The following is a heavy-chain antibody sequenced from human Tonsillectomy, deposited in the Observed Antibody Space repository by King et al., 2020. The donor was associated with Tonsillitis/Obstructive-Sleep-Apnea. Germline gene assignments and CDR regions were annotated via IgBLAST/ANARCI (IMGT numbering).Heavy chain of an antibody. D-gene: IGHD3-10*01. CDR3: ASGTYGGGLDSYDMDV. Sequence: VQLQQWGAGLLKPSETLSLTCAVSGGSFSGYYWRWIRQPPGKGLDWIGEINHGGSTNFNPSHKSQITISVDTSKNQFSLTLNSVTAADTAVYYCASGTYGGGLDSYDMDVCGKGTTVTVSS. CDR2: INHGGST. V-gene: IGHV4-34*01. CDR1: GGSFSGYY. J-gene: IGHJ6*03.